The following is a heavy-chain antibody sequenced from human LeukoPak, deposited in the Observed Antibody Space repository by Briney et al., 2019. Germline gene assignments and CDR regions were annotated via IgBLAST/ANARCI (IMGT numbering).Heavy chain of an antibody. D-gene: IGHD5-18*01. Sequence: GGSLRLSCAASGFTFSSYAMSWVRQAPGKGLEWVSTITGSSGSTYYADSVKGRFTLSRDNSKNTLYLQMNSLRAEDTAVYYCAKDRGRLWTPIDHWGQGTLVSVSS. CDR3: AKDRGRLWTPIDH. CDR1: GFTFSSYA. J-gene: IGHJ4*02. CDR2: ITGSSGST. V-gene: IGHV3-23*01.